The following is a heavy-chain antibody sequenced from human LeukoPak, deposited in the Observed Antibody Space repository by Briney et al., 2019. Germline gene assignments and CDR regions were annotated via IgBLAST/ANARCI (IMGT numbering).Heavy chain of an antibody. V-gene: IGHV3-23*01. CDR3: AKDPHVLLWFGELLPDFDY. D-gene: IGHD3-10*01. J-gene: IGHJ4*02. Sequence: GGSLRLSCAASGFTLSRYAMSWVRQAPGKGLEWVSAISGSGGSTYYADSVKGRFTISRDNSKNTLYLQMNSLRAEDTAVYYCAKDPHVLLWFGELLPDFDYWGQGTLVTVSS. CDR1: GFTLSRYA. CDR2: ISGSGGST.